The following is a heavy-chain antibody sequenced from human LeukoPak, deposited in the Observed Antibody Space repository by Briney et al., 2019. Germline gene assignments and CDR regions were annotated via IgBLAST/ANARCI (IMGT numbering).Heavy chain of an antibody. D-gene: IGHD6-19*01. Sequence: PGGSLRLSCAASGFTFNSYSMNWVRQAPGKGLEWVSSISSSSSYIYYADSVKGRFTISRDNAKNSLYLQMNSLRAEDTAVYYCARDEGAGWYRHFDYWGRGALVTVSS. CDR1: GFTFNSYS. CDR2: ISSSSSYI. CDR3: ARDEGAGWYRHFDY. V-gene: IGHV3-21*01. J-gene: IGHJ4*02.